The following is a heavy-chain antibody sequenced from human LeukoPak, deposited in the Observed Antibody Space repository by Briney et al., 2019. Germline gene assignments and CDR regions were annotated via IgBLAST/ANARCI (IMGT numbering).Heavy chain of an antibody. V-gene: IGHV4-34*01. D-gene: IGHD2-8*01. Sequence: SETLSLTCAVYGVSFSGYYWSWIRQPPGKGLEWIGEINHSGSTYYNPSLKSRVTISVDTSKNQFSLKLSSVTAADTAVYYCARDLYGTYYYMDVWGKGTTVTVSS. CDR2: INHSGST. CDR1: GVSFSGYY. J-gene: IGHJ6*03. CDR3: ARDLYGTYYYMDV.